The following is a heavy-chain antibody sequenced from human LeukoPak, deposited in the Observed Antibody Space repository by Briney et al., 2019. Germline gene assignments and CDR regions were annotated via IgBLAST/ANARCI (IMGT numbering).Heavy chain of an antibody. CDR3: ARGFGYCSSTSCYWDWFDP. CDR1: GYSFTSYW. CDR2: IYPGDSDT. V-gene: IGHV5-51*01. D-gene: IGHD2-2*01. Sequence: GESLKISCKGSGYSFTSYWIGWVRQMPGKGLEWMGIIYPGDSDTRYSPSFQGQVTISADKSISPAYLQWSSLKASDTAMYYCARGFGYCSSTSCYWDWFDPWGQGTLVTVSS. J-gene: IGHJ5*02.